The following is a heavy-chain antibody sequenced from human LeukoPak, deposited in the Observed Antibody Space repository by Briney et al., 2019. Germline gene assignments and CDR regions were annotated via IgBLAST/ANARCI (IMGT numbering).Heavy chain of an antibody. CDR1: GGSFSGYY. V-gene: IGHV4-34*01. J-gene: IGHJ5*02. D-gene: IGHD6-13*01. CDR3: ARGSSSWYSYNWFDP. Sequence: SETLSLTCAVYGGSFSGYYWSWIRQPPGKGLERIGEINHSGSTNYNPSLKSRVTISVDTSKNQFSLKLSSVTAADTAVYYCARGSSSWYSYNWFDPWGQGTLVTVSS. CDR2: INHSGST.